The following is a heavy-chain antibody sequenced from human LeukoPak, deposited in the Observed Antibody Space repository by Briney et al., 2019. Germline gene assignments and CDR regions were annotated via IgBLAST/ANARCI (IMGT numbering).Heavy chain of an antibody. CDR3: ARDPQYYYGSGRNPNAFDI. Sequence: ASVTVSCKASGGTFSNYAITWVRQAPGQGLEWMGGIIPMFGTASYAQKFQGRVTITADKSTSTAYMELSSLRSDDTAVYYCARDPQYYYGSGRNPNAFDIWGQGTMVTVSS. D-gene: IGHD3-10*01. J-gene: IGHJ3*02. CDR2: IIPMFGTA. CDR1: GGTFSNYA. V-gene: IGHV1-69*06.